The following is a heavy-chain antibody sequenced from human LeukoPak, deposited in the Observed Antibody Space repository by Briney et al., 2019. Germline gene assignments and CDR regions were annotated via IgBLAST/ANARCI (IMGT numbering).Heavy chain of an antibody. Sequence: SETLSLTCTVSDGSITNYDWSWVRQPPGKGLEFIGHVHYSGTANYNPSLRSRVTISKDTSKKHFFLKLKSVTAADTAVYYCARGYGDFRVEGRYFHSWGQGTLVTVSS. CDR2: VHYSGTA. D-gene: IGHD4-17*01. V-gene: IGHV4-59*01. CDR1: DGSITNYD. CDR3: ARGYGDFRVEGRYFHS. J-gene: IGHJ4*02.